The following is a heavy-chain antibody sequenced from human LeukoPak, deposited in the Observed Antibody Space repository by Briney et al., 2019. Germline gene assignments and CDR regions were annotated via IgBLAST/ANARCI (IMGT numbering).Heavy chain of an antibody. V-gene: IGHV3-74*01. CDR3: ARGARITIFGVVIPGYYYYMDV. CDR1: GFTFSSYW. D-gene: IGHD3-3*01. J-gene: IGHJ6*03. CDR2: INSDGSST. Sequence: GGSLRLSCAASGFTFSSYWMHWVRQAPGKGLVWVSRINSDGSSTSYADSVKGRFTISRDNAKNTLYLQMNSLRAEDTAVYYCARGARITIFGVVIPGYYYYMDVWGKGTTVTVSS.